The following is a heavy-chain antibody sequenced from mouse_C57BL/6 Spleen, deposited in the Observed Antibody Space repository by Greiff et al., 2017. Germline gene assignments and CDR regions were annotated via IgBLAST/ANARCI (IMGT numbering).Heavy chain of an antibody. CDR2: ISSGSSTI. CDR1: GFTFSDYG. V-gene: IGHV5-17*01. D-gene: IGHD4-1*01. J-gene: IGHJ3*01. CDR3: AKLAGAY. Sequence: EVQGVESGGGLVKPGGSLQLSCAASGFTFSDYGMHWVRQAPEKGLEWVAYISSGSSTIYYADTVKGRFTISRDNAKNTLFLQMTSLRSEDTAMYYCAKLAGAYWGQGTLVTVSA.